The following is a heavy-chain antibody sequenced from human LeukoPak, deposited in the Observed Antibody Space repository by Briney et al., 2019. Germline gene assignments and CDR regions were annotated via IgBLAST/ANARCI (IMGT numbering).Heavy chain of an antibody. CDR3: AARPYCTTATCPKTNWFDP. CDR1: GFIFSSYG. Sequence: PGGSLRLSCAASGFIFSSYGMHWVRQAPGKGLEWVAFIRYDESDKFYADSVKGRFTISRDNSKNTLYLQMSSLRADDTAVYYCAARPYCTTATCPKTNWFDPWGQGTLVTVSS. D-gene: IGHD2-8*01. V-gene: IGHV3-30*02. J-gene: IGHJ5*02. CDR2: IRYDESDK.